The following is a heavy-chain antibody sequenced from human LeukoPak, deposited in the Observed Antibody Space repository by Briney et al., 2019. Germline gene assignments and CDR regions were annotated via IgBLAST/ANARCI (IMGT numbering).Heavy chain of an antibody. D-gene: IGHD6-6*01. Sequence: PSETLSLTCAVYGGSFSGYYWSWIRQPPGKGLEWIGEINHSGSTNYNPSLKSRVTISVDTSKNQFSLKLSSVTAADTAVYYGARGTFSSSSPYYFDYWGQGTLVTVSS. CDR3: ARGTFSSSSPYYFDY. V-gene: IGHV4-34*01. CDR1: GGSFSGYY. CDR2: INHSGST. J-gene: IGHJ4*02.